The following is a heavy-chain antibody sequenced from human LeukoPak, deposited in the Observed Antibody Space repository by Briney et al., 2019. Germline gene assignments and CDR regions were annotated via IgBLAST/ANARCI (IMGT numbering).Heavy chain of an antibody. V-gene: IGHV3-53*05. CDR3: GRDHYGSGSYFHDY. Sequence: PGGSLRLSCAVSGFTVSSNYMSWVRQAPGKGLEWVSVVYGGGTTYYADSVKGRFTVSRDNSKNTLYLQMNSPRPEDTAMYYCGRDHYGSGSYFHDYWGQGTLVTVSS. J-gene: IGHJ4*02. D-gene: IGHD3-10*01. CDR1: GFTVSSNY. CDR2: VYGGGTT.